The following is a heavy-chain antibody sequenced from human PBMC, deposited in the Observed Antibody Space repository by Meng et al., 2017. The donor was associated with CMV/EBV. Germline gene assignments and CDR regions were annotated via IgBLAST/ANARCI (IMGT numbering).Heavy chain of an antibody. CDR2: INHSGST. J-gene: IGHJ6*02. CDR3: ARGATIFGVVDYYYYYGMDV. Sequence: FSGYYRSWIRQPPGKGLEWIGEINHSGSTNYNPSLKSRVTISVDTSKNQFSLKLSSVTAADTAVYYCARGATIFGVVDYYYYYGMDVWGQGTTVTVSS. D-gene: IGHD3-3*01. V-gene: IGHV4-34*01. CDR1: FSGYY.